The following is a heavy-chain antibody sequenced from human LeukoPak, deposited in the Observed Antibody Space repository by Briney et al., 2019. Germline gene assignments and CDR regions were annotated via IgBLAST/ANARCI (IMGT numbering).Heavy chain of an antibody. J-gene: IGHJ4*02. D-gene: IGHD1-26*01. CDR2: ISAYNGNT. CDR3: ARGGSHDY. V-gene: IGHV1-18*01. CDR1: GYTFTSYD. Sequence: WASVKVSCKASGYTFTSYDISWVRQAPGQGLEWMGWISAYNGNTSYAQRLQGRATMTTDTSTSTAYMELRSLISDDTAVYYCARGGSHDYWGQGTLVTVSS.